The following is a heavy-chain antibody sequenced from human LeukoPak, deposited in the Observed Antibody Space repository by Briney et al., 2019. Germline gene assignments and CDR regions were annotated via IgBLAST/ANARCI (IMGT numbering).Heavy chain of an antibody. CDR2: ISYDGSNK. D-gene: IGHD2-21*01. CDR1: GFTFSSYA. J-gene: IGHJ4*02. Sequence: GGSLRLSCAASGFTFSSYAMHWVRQAPGKGLEWVAVISYDGSNKYYADSVKGRFTISRDNSKNTLYLQMNSLGAEDTAVFYCAREGESLHFLDYWGQGTLVTVSS. CDR3: AREGESLHFLDY. V-gene: IGHV3-30-3*01.